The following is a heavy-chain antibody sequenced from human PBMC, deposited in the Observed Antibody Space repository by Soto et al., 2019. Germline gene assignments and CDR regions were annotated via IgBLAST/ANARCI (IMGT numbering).Heavy chain of an antibody. J-gene: IGHJ6*02. CDR1: GGSISNSNW. V-gene: IGHV4-4*02. CDR2: IYHSGST. Sequence: SETLSLTCAVSGGSISNSNWWGWVRQPPGKGLEWIGEIYHSGSTNYNPSLKSRVTISVDKSKNQFSLKLSSVTATDTAVYYCARVSGSYYYGMDVWGQGTTVT. D-gene: IGHD1-26*01. CDR3: ARVSGSYYYGMDV.